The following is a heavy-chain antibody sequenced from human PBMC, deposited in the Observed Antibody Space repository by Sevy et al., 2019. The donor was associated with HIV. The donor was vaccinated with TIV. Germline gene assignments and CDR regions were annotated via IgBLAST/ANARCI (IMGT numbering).Heavy chain of an antibody. D-gene: IGHD3-22*01. CDR2: ISWNGANI. CDR3: AQGKTQSLYDSSEYRLPLGFDY. V-gene: IGHV3-9*01. J-gene: IGHJ4*02. Sequence: GGSLRLSCAASGFTFDDYGMHWVRQAPGKGLEWVSGISWNGANIVYADSVEGRFTISRDNAKNSLYLQMNSLTAEDTALYYCAQGKTQSLYDSSEYRLPLGFDYWGQGTLVTVSS. CDR1: GFTFDDYG.